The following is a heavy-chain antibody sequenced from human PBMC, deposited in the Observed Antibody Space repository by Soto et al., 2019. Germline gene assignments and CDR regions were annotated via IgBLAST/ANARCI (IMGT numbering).Heavy chain of an antibody. CDR3: AIWSPRVTLSTDAFDV. Sequence: QVQLIQSGAEVKKPGSSVKVSCQTSGGTFNFYSISWVRQAPGQGLEWMGKIIPMLNMANYAQKFQGRVSITADKSTNTAYMELSSLRSEDTAMYYCAIWSPRVTLSTDAFDVWGQGTVITVSS. CDR2: IIPMLNMA. J-gene: IGHJ3*01. V-gene: IGHV1-69*04. CDR1: GGTFNFYS. D-gene: IGHD2-15*01.